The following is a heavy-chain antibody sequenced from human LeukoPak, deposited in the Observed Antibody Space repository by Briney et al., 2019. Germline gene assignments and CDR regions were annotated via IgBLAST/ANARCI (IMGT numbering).Heavy chain of an antibody. V-gene: IGHV4-61*01. CDR1: GDSVSSGTYY. J-gene: IGHJ4*02. CDR3: ARHYGP. CDR2: IYYSGST. Sequence: PSETLSLTCTVSGDSVSSGTYYWSWIRQPPGKGLEWIGYIYYSGSTNYNPSLKSRVTISIDTSKNQFSLKLNSVTATDTAVYYCARHYGPWGQGTLVTVSS. D-gene: IGHD3-16*01.